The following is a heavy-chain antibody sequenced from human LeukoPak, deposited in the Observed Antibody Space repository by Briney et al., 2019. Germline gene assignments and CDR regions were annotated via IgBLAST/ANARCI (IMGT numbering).Heavy chain of an antibody. CDR3: ARDQVMEHGMDV. J-gene: IGHJ6*02. D-gene: IGHD1-26*01. V-gene: IGHV4-59*12. Sequence: SETLSLTCTVSGGSISSYYWSWIRQPPGKGLEWIGYIYYSGSTNYNPSLKSRVTISVDTSKNQFSLKLSSVTAADTAVYYCARDQVMEHGMDVWGQGTTVTASS. CDR2: IYYSGST. CDR1: GGSISSYY.